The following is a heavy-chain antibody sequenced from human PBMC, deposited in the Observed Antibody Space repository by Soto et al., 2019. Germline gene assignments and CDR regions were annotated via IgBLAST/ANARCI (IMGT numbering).Heavy chain of an antibody. D-gene: IGHD5-18*01. Sequence: EVQLLESGGGLVQPGGSLRLSCAASEFSFGGYAISWVRLAPGKGLEWVSGISGSGSTAFYADSVRGRFTISRDNSENTLDLQMNSLRAEDTAVYYCAKGARGYSPAAMDVWGQGTTVTVSS. CDR1: EFSFGGYA. J-gene: IGHJ6*02. CDR2: ISGSGSTA. CDR3: AKGARGYSPAAMDV. V-gene: IGHV3-23*01.